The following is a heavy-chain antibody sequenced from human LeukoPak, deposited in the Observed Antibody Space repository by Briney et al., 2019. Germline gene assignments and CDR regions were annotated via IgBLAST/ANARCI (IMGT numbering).Heavy chain of an antibody. CDR3: ARRHGRYDSSLDY. J-gene: IGHJ4*02. Sequence: ASVKVSCKASGYTFTGYYMHWVRQAPGQGLEWMGWINPNSGGTNYAQKFQGRVTMTRDTSVSTAYMELSRLRSDDTAVYYCARRHGRYDSSLDYWGQGTLVTVSS. V-gene: IGHV1-2*02. D-gene: IGHD5-12*01. CDR1: GYTFTGYY. CDR2: INPNSGGT.